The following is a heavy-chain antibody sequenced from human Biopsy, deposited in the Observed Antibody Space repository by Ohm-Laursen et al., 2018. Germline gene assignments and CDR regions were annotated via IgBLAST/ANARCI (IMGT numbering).Heavy chain of an antibody. Sequence: TLSPTCAVYGESFNGYYWSWIRQTPGKGLEWIGEINHSGRTNYNPSLKSRVTISVDTSKNQFSLKVRSVTAADTAVYYCARSNGYGDYRFDDWGQGTLVTVAS. CDR2: INHSGRT. CDR1: GESFNGYY. D-gene: IGHD4-11*01. CDR3: ARSNGYGDYRFDD. V-gene: IGHV4-34*01. J-gene: IGHJ4*02.